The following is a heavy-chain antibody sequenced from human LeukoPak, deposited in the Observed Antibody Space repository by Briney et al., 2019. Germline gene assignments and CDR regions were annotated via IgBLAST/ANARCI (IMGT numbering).Heavy chain of an antibody. Sequence: GGSLRLSCAASGFTFTTYRMEWVRQAPGKGLEWVSSISSGSSYTYCADPVKGRFTISRDNAKNSMYLQMNSLRVEDTAVYYCARHMETVPDYYYGMDVWGQGTTVTVSS. J-gene: IGHJ6*02. D-gene: IGHD1-1*01. CDR1: GFTFTTYR. CDR2: ISSGSSYT. CDR3: ARHMETVPDYYYGMDV. V-gene: IGHV3-21*01.